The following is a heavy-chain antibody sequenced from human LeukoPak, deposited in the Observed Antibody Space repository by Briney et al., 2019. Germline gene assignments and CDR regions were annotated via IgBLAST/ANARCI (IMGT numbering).Heavy chain of an antibody. D-gene: IGHD2-2*01. J-gene: IGHJ4*02. V-gene: IGHV4-59*01. CDR3: ARGYCSSTSCYLGEY. CDR1: GGSISSYY. Sequence: SETLSLTCTVSGGSISSYYWSWIRQPPGKGLEWIGYIYYSGSTNYNPSLKSRATISVDTSKNQFSLKLSSVTAADTAVYYCARGYCSSTSCYLGEYWGQGTLVTVSS. CDR2: IYYSGST.